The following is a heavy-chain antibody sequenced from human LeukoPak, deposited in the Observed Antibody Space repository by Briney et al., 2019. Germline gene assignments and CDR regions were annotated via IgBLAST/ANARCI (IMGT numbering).Heavy chain of an antibody. V-gene: IGHV3-74*01. Sequence: PGGSLRLSCAASGFTVSTNWMHWVRHAPGKGLVWVSRINDDGSSTIYVDSVRGRFTISRDNAENTLYLQLNSLRAEDTAVYYCARSTVAGGLDYWGQGTPVTVSS. CDR1: GFTVSTNW. CDR2: INDDGSST. CDR3: ARSTVAGGLDY. J-gene: IGHJ4*02. D-gene: IGHD6-19*01.